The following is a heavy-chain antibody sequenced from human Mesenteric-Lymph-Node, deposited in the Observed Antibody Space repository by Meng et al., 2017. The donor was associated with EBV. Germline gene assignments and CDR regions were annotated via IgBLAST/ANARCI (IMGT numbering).Heavy chain of an antibody. CDR3: ARPEQWVGAPPFDP. CDR2: IVPMFGTT. Sequence: LVQSGACGKHPGSSVKVSCRASGGLFRSSTTGWVRQAPGQGLEWMGGIVPMFGTTNYAQKFQGRVTITADESTSTAYMEVRSLTSEDTAVYYCARPEQWVGAPPFDPWGQGTLVTVSS. V-gene: IGHV1-69*01. D-gene: IGHD6-19*01. CDR1: GGLFRSST. J-gene: IGHJ5*02.